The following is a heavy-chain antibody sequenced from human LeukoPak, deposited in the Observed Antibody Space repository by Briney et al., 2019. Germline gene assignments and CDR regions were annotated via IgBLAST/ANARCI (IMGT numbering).Heavy chain of an antibody. V-gene: IGHV1-3*01. D-gene: IGHD3-10*01. CDR1: GYTFTIYA. Sequence: ASVKVSCKASGYTFTIYAMHWVRQAPGQRLEWMGWINAGNGNTKYSQKFQGRVTITRDTSASTAYMELSSLRSEDTAVYYCARGERITMVRGQELDYWGQGTLVTVSS. CDR2: INAGNGNT. J-gene: IGHJ4*02. CDR3: ARGERITMVRGQELDY.